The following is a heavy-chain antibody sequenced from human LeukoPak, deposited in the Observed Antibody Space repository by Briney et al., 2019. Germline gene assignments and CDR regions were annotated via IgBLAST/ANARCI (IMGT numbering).Heavy chain of an antibody. Sequence: SETLSLTCTVSGGSISSTSYYWGWLRHPPGKGLEWIASIYYSGITYSNPSLKSRVTISVDTSKNQFSLKLSSVTAADTAVYYCATQSTVFYSFDYWGQGTLVTVSS. CDR2: IYYSGIT. CDR3: ATQSTVFYSFDY. V-gene: IGHV4-39*01. D-gene: IGHD4-17*01. CDR1: GGSISSTSYY. J-gene: IGHJ4*02.